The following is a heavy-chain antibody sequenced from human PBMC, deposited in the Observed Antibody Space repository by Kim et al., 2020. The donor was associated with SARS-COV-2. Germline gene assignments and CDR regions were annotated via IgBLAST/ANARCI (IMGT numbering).Heavy chain of an antibody. CDR1: AFTFSDSA. D-gene: IGHD3-22*01. V-gene: IGHV3-73*01. CDR3: LRRTGSGFVGDY. CDR2: IRSKTYNYAT. J-gene: IGHJ4*02. Sequence: GGSLRLSCAGSAFTFSDSAMHWVRQASGKGLEWVGRIRSKTYNYATAYAASVNGRFTISRDDSKNTAYLQMNSLKTEDTAVYYCLRRTGSGFVGDYWGQGTLVTVSS.